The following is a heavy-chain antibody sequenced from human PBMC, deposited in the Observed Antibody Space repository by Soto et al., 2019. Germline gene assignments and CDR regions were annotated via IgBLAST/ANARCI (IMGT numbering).Heavy chain of an antibody. Sequence: EVQLLESGGGLVQPGGSLRLSCAASGFTFSSYAMSWVRQAPGKGLEWVSAISGSGGSTYYADSVKGRFTISRDNSKNTLYLQMNSLRAEDTAVYYCAGDNWNDSAFDIWGQGTMVTVSS. CDR1: GFTFSSYA. CDR2: ISGSGGST. V-gene: IGHV3-23*01. CDR3: AGDNWNDSAFDI. D-gene: IGHD1-1*01. J-gene: IGHJ3*02.